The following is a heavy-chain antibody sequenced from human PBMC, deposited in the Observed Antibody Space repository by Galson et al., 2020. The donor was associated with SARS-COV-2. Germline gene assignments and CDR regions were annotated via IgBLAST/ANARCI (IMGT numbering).Heavy chain of an antibody. CDR1: GYTFTSYA. CDR2: INTNTGNP. CDR3: ARDVTALPPFYYYYYMDV. D-gene: IGHD2-21*02. J-gene: IGHJ6*03. Sequence: ASVKVSCKASGYTFTSYAMNWVRQAPGQGLEWMGWINTNTGNPTYAQGFTGRFVFSLDTSVSTAYLQISSLKAEDTAVYYCARDVTALPPFYYYYYMDVWGKGPRSPSP. V-gene: IGHV7-4-1*02.